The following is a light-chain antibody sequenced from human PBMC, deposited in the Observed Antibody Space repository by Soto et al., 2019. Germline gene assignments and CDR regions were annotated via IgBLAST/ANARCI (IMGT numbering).Light chain of an antibody. J-gene: IGLJ1*01. CDR2: EVS. CDR1: SSDVGGYNY. V-gene: IGLV2-14*01. CDR3: ISYTSISTYV. Sequence: LTQPASVSGSPGQSITISCTGTSSDVGGYNYVSWYQQHPGKAPKLMIYEVSNRPSGVSNRLSGSKSGNTASLTISGLQAEDEADYYCISYTSISTYVFGTGTKLTVL.